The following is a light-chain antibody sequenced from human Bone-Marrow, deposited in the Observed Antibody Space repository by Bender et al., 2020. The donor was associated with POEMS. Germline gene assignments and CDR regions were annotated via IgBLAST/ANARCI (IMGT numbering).Light chain of an antibody. CDR1: SSDVGSYNF. J-gene: IGLJ2*01. CDR3: SSYAGRNNVV. Sequence: QSALTQPASVSGSPGQSITISCIGISSDVGSYNFVSWYQQYPGKAPKLIIYEAIKRPSGVPDRFSGSKSGNTASLTVSGLQAEDEADYYCSSYAGRNNVVFGGGTKLTVL. V-gene: IGLV2-8*01. CDR2: EAI.